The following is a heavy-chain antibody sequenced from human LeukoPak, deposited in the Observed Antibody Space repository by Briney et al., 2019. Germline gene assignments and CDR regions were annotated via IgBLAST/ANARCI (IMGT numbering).Heavy chain of an antibody. Sequence: GGSLRLSCAASGFTFSSYWMSWVRRAPGKGLELVANIKQDGSDKYYVDSVKGRFTISRDNAKNSLYLQMNSLRAEDTAVYYCAKEKTTGTYYVDYWGQGTLVTVSS. CDR2: IKQDGSDK. V-gene: IGHV3-7*01. D-gene: IGHD1-7*01. CDR1: GFTFSSYW. J-gene: IGHJ4*02. CDR3: AKEKTTGTYYVDY.